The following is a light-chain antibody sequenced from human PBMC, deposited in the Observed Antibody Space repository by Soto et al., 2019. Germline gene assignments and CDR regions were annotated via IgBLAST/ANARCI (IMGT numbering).Light chain of an antibody. Sequence: QSVLTQSPSASASLGASVKLTCTLSSGHSNYAIAWHQQQPEKGPRYLMILNSDGSHIKGAGITDRFSGSSSGAERYLTISSLQSEDEADYYCQTWGAGIHFFGPGPSSPS. J-gene: IGLJ1*01. CDR1: SGHSNYA. CDR2: LNSDGSH. CDR3: QTWGAGIHF. V-gene: IGLV4-69*01.